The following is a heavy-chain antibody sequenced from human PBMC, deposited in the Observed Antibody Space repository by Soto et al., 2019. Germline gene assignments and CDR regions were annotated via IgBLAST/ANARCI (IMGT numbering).Heavy chain of an antibody. CDR3: ARHRPYSSPFYFDS. Sequence: SETLSLTCTVSGGSISNYYWSWIRQPPAKGLEWIGYIYYSGSTNYNPSLKSRVTISVDSSKNQFSLRLSSVTAADTAVYYCARHRPYSSPFYFDSGXQGTLVTVSS. CDR2: IYYSGST. CDR1: GGSISNYY. D-gene: IGHD2-15*01. J-gene: IGHJ4*02. V-gene: IGHV4-59*08.